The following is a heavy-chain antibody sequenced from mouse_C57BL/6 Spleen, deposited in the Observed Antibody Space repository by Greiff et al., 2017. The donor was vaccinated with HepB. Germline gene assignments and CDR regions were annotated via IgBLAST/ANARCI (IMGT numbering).Heavy chain of an antibody. Sequence: EVQLQQSGAELVRPGASVKLSCTASGFNIKDDYMHWVKQRPEQGLEWIGWIDPENGDTEYASKFQGKATITADTSSNTAYLQLSSLTSEDTAVYYCTTPTTGYFDYWGQGTTLTVSS. CDR3: TTPTTGYFDY. V-gene: IGHV14-4*01. CDR1: GFNIKDDY. CDR2: IDPENGDT. D-gene: IGHD1-1*01. J-gene: IGHJ2*01.